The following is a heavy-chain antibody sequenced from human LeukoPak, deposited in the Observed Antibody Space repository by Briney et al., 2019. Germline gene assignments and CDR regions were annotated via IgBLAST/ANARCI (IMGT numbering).Heavy chain of an antibody. CDR1: GFTFGSYA. CDR2: IGGSGTYT. D-gene: IGHD6-13*01. V-gene: IGHV3-23*01. CDR3: AKTAGYSNSWYSD. J-gene: IGHJ4*02. Sequence: PGGSLRLSCAASGFTFGSYAMSWVRQAPGKGLEWVSGIGGSGTYTYYTDSVQGRFTISRDNSNNILYLQMNSLRAEDTAVYYCAKTAGYSNSWYSDWGQGTLVTVSS.